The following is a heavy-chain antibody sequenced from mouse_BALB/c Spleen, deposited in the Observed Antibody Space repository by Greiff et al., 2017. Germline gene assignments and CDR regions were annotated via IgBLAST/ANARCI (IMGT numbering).Heavy chain of an antibody. D-gene: IGHD1-2*01. CDR3: TRDSLHYYGIFDY. CDR1: GFTFSSYT. CDR2: ISSGGSYT. J-gene: IGHJ2*01. V-gene: IGHV5-6-4*01. Sequence: EVQLVESGGGLVKPGGSLKLSCAASGFTFSSYTMSWVRQTPEKRLEWVATISSGGSYTYYPDSVKGRFTISRDNAKNTLYLQMSSLKSEDTAMYYCTRDSLHYYGIFDYWGQGTTLTVSS.